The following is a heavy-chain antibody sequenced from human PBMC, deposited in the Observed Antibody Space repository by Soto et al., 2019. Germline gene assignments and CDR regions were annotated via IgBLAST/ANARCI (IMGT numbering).Heavy chain of an antibody. V-gene: IGHV2-70*01. Sequence: SGPTVAHPTQTLTLPCTFSGLSLSASGMCVSWIRQPPGKALEWLALIDWDDDKSYSTSLKTRLTISKDTSKNQVVLTMTNMDPVDTATYYCARDYYDSSGMYNWFDPWGQGTLVTVSS. CDR2: IDWDDDK. D-gene: IGHD3-22*01. CDR3: ARDYYDSSGMYNWFDP. CDR1: GLSLSASGMC. J-gene: IGHJ5*02.